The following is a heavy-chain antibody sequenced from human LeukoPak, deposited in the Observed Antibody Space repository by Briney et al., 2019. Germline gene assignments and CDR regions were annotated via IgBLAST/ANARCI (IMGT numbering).Heavy chain of an antibody. CDR2: ISGSGGST. CDR1: GFTFSSYA. Sequence: GGSLRLSCAASGFTFSSYAMNWVRQAPGKGLEWVSAISGSGGSTYYADSVKGRFTISRDNSKDTLYLQMNSLRAEDTAVYYCARDLKQYDLTTWFDPWGQGTLVTVSS. CDR3: ARDLKQYDLTTWFDP. V-gene: IGHV3-23*01. J-gene: IGHJ5*02. D-gene: IGHD1-1*01.